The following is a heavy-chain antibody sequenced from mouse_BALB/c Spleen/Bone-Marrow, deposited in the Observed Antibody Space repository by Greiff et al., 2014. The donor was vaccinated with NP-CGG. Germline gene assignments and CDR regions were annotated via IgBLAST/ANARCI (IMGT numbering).Heavy chain of an antibody. V-gene: IGHV14-4*02. J-gene: IGHJ4*01. CDR1: GFNIKDYY. CDR3: NGNYYAMDY. Sequence: VQLKDSGAELVRSGASVKLSCTASGFNIKDYYMHWVKQRPEQGLEWIGWIDPENGDTEYAPKFQGKATMIADTSSNTAYLQLSSLTSEDTAVYYCNGNYYAMDYWGQGTSVTVSS. D-gene: IGHD2-1*01. CDR2: IDPENGDT.